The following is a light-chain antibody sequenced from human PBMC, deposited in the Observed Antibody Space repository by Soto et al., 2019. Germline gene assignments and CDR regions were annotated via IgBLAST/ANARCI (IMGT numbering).Light chain of an antibody. CDR3: QQYYNWPWT. V-gene: IGKV3-15*01. CDR2: GAS. CDR1: PSISDT. Sequence: EIVMTQSTATLSVSPGARATLSCRASPSISDTSAWNPQNPGVAPTLLIHGASTSATGFPARLSRSGSGPDFTLTICSPRSEESAVFYWQQYYNWPWTFGQGTKVDIK. J-gene: IGKJ1*01.